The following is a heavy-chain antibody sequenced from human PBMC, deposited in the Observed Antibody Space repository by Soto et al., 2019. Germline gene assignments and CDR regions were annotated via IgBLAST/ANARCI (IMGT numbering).Heavy chain of an antibody. Sequence: GESLKISCAASGFTFSSYGMHWVRQAPGKGLEWVAVIWYDGSNKYYADSVKGRFTISRDNSKNTLYLQMNSLRAEDTAVYYCATTPGGGDYVWGSYRYPHDAFDIWGQGTMVTVSS. V-gene: IGHV3-33*01. CDR2: IWYDGSNK. J-gene: IGHJ3*02. CDR1: GFTFSSYG. D-gene: IGHD3-16*02. CDR3: ATTPGGGDYVWGSYRYPHDAFDI.